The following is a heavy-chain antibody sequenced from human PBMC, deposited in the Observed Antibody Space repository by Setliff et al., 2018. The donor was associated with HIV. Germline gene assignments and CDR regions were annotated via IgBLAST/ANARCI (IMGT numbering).Heavy chain of an antibody. D-gene: IGHD6-13*01. J-gene: IGHJ4*02. V-gene: IGHV2-5*02. CDR1: GFSLSSIGVG. CDR2: IYWDDDP. CDR3: AHKPCIFAAGTHYFDF. Sequence: SGPTLVNPTQTLTLTCTFSGFSLSSIGVGVGWIRQPPGKALEWLALIYWDDDPRYNSSLKNRLTITKDTSKNQVVLTMTVMDPVDTATYYCAHKPCIFAAGTHYFDFWGQGTLVTVSS.